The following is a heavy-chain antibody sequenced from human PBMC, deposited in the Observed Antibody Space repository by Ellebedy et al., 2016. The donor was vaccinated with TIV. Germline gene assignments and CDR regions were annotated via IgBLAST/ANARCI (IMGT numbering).Heavy chain of an antibody. CDR2: IYYSGST. D-gene: IGHD2-2*02. CDR1: GGSISSGDYY. Sequence: LRLSXTVSGGSISSGDYYWSWIRQPPGKGLEWIGYIYYSGSTYYNPSLKSRVTISVDTSKNQFSLKLSSVTAADTAVYYCARALRGYCSSTSCYKYYYYYYMDVWGKGTTVTVSS. V-gene: IGHV4-30-4*01. CDR3: ARALRGYCSSTSCYKYYYYYYMDV. J-gene: IGHJ6*03.